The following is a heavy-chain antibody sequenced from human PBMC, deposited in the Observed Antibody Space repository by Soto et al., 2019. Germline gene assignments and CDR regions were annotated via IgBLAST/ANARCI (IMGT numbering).Heavy chain of an antibody. J-gene: IGHJ6*02. CDR1: GGSISSSSYY. V-gene: IGHV4-39*01. CDR3: ARSGAKSRYYYYYGMDV. D-gene: IGHD6-13*01. Sequence: QLQLQESGPGLVKPSETLSLTCTVSGGSISSSSYYWGWIRQPPGKGLEWIGSIYYSGSTYYNPSLKRRVTISVDTSKNQFSLKLSSVTAADTAVYYCARSGAKSRYYYYYGMDVWGQGTTVTVSS. CDR2: IYYSGST.